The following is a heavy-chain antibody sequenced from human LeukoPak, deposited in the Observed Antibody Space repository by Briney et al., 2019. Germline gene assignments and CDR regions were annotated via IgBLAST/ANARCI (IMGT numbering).Heavy chain of an antibody. J-gene: IGHJ4*02. V-gene: IGHV3-30-3*01. CDR1: GFTFSSYA. CDR2: ISYDGSNK. D-gene: IGHD1-26*01. CDR3: ARAMPIVGATYLDY. Sequence: GGSLRLSCAASGFTFSSYAMHWVRQAPGKGLEWLAVISYDGSNKYYADSVKGRFTISRDNSKNTLYLQMNSLRAEDTAVYYCARAMPIVGATYLDYWGQGTLVTVSS.